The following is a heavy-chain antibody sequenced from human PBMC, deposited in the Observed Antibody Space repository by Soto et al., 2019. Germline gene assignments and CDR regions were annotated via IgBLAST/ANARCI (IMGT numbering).Heavy chain of an antibody. CDR2: IYYSGST. CDR1: GGSISSSSYY. D-gene: IGHD2-15*01. Sequence: QLQLQESGPGLVKPSETLSLTCTVSGGSISSSSYYWGWIRQPPGKGLEWIGSIYYSGSTYYNPSLKSRVTISVDTSKNQFPLKLSPVPAADTAVYYCARHTPAISISDHWGQGTLVTVSS. J-gene: IGHJ4*02. V-gene: IGHV4-39*01. CDR3: ARHTPAISISDH.